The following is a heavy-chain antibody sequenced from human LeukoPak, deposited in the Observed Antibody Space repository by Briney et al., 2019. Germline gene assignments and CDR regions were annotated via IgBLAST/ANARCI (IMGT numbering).Heavy chain of an antibody. J-gene: IGHJ4*02. CDR1: GFTFSSYA. CDR3: ASQSIAVAGPFDY. D-gene: IGHD6-19*01. CDR2: ISYDGSNK. Sequence: GGSLRLSCAASGFTFSSYAMHWVRQAPGKGLEWVAVISYDGSNKYYADSVKGRFTISRDNSKNTLYLQMNSLRAQDTAGYYCASQSIAVAGPFDYWGQGTLVTVSS. V-gene: IGHV3-30*04.